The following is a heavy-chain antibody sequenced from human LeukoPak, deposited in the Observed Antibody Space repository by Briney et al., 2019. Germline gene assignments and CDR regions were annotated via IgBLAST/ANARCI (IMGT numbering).Heavy chain of an antibody. Sequence: ASVKVSCKASGYTFTSYDINWVRQATGQGLEWMGWVNPNSGNAGYAQRFQGRVTMTRDTSISTAYMELSRLRSDDTAVYYCARGGSYYSVAFDIWGQGTMVTVSS. J-gene: IGHJ3*02. CDR2: VNPNSGNA. CDR3: ARGGSYYSVAFDI. D-gene: IGHD1-26*01. V-gene: IGHV1-8*01. CDR1: GYTFTSYD.